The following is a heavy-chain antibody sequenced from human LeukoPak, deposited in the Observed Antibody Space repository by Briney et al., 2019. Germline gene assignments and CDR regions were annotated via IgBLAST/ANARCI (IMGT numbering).Heavy chain of an antibody. CDR1: GFTFNDYY. Sequence: PGGSLRLSCAASGFTFNDYYMSWIRQAPGKGPEWVSYISSSSIYTNYADSVKGRFTISRDNAKNSLYLQMNSLRAEDTAPYYCARVVDGYSGYDPIGYWGQGTLVTVSS. CDR2: ISSSSIYT. V-gene: IGHV3-11*05. D-gene: IGHD5-12*01. J-gene: IGHJ4*02. CDR3: ARVVDGYSGYDPIGY.